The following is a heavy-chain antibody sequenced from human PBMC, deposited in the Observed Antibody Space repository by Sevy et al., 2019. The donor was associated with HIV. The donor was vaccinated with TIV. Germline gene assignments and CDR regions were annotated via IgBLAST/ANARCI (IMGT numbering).Heavy chain of an antibody. V-gene: IGHV3-30*18. J-gene: IGHJ4*02. CDR1: GFSFTAYA. CDR2: ITNDGTNK. CDR3: AKAGDLGPFDF. Sequence: GGCLRLSCAASGFSFTAYAIHWVRQAPGKGLEWLAVITNDGTNKFYADSVKGRFTVSRDNSRNTLSLQMDSLSTEGIAIYYSAKAGDLGPFDFWGLGTRVTVSS. D-gene: IGHD3-16*01.